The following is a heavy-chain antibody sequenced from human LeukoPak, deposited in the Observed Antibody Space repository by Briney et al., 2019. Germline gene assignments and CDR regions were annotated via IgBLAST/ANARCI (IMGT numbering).Heavy chain of an antibody. CDR2: IISSGSTI. J-gene: IGHJ4*02. Sequence: GGSLRLSCAASGLTFSDYYMSWVRQAPGKGLEWVSYIISSGSTIYYADSVKGRFTISRDNAKNSLYLQMNSLRAEDTAVYYCARGADTGGSSWYLLYYFDYWGQGTLVTVSS. CDR3: ARGADTGGSSWYLLYYFDY. D-gene: IGHD6-13*01. CDR1: GLTFSDYY. V-gene: IGHV3-11*04.